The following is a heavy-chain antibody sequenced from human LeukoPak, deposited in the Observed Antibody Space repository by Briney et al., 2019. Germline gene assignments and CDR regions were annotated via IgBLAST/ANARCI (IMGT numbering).Heavy chain of an antibody. J-gene: IGHJ5*02. Sequence: SETLSLTCTVSGGSISSSSYYWGWIRQPPGKGLEWIGSIYYSGSTYYNPSLKSRVTISVDTSKNQFSLKLSSVTAADTAVYYCARERIAATPRGWLDPWGQGTLVTVSS. CDR3: ARERIAATPRGWLDP. V-gene: IGHV4-39*07. CDR1: GGSISSSSYY. D-gene: IGHD6-6*01. CDR2: IYYSGST.